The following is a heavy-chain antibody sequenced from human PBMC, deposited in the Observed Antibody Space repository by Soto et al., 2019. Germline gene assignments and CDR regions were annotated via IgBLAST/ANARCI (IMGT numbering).Heavy chain of an antibody. Sequence: QVQLQESGPGLVKPSETLSLTCTVSGGSVSSGSYYWSWIRQPPGKGLEWIGYIYYSGSTNYNPSLKSRVTISVDTSKNQFSLKLSSVTAADTAVYYCARAPKYNWFDPWGQGTLVTFSS. J-gene: IGHJ5*02. CDR1: GGSVSSGSYY. V-gene: IGHV4-61*01. CDR3: ARAPKYNWFDP. CDR2: IYYSGST.